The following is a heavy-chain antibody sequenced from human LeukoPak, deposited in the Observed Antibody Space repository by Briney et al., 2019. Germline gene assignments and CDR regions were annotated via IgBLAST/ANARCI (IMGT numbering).Heavy chain of an antibody. CDR1: GGSISSGDYY. V-gene: IGHV4-31*03. Sequence: SETLSLTCTVSGGSISSGDYYWSWIRQHPGKGLEWIGYIYYGGSTYYNPSLKSRVTISVDPSKNQFSLKLSSVTAADTAVYYCARDTDGYFDYWGQGTLVTVSS. CDR2: IYYGGST. D-gene: IGHD5-24*01. CDR3: ARDTDGYFDY. J-gene: IGHJ4*02.